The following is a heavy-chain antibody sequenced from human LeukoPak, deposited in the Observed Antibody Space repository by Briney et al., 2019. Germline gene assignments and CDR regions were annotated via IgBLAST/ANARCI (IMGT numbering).Heavy chain of an antibody. V-gene: IGHV4-61*02. Sequence: PSETLSLTCTVSGGSISSGTYYWSWIRQPAGKGLEWIGRIYTSGSTNYNPSLKSRVTISVDTSKNQFSLKLSSVTAADTAVYYCARDPLYSGYDLWGRGTLVTVSS. J-gene: IGHJ2*01. D-gene: IGHD5-12*01. CDR3: ARDPLYSGYDL. CDR2: IYTSGST. CDR1: GGSISSGTYY.